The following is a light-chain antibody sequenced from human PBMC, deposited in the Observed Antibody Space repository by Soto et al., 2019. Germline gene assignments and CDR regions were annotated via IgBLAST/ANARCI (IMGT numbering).Light chain of an antibody. CDR3: QQYSSSPLT. CDR2: GAS. J-gene: IGKJ4*01. Sequence: EIVLTQSPGTLSLSPGERATLSCRASQSVSSSFFAWYQQKPGQAPKLLIYGASSRAPGIPDKFSGSGSVTDLTLTISRLEPEDVAVYYCQQYSSSPLTFGGGTKVEIK. CDR1: QSVSSSF. V-gene: IGKV3-20*01.